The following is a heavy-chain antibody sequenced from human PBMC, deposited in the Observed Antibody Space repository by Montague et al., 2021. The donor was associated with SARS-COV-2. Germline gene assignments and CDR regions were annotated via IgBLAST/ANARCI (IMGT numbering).Heavy chain of an antibody. CDR3: ARDICKRTPDTTMGDYYYYGMDV. CDR2: IYYSGST. J-gene: IGHJ6*02. D-gene: IGHD5-18*01. V-gene: IGHV4-59*12. CDR1: GGSISSYY. Sequence: SETLSLTCTVSGGSISSYYWSWIRQPPGKGLEWIGFIYYSGSTYYNPSLKSRVTISVDTSKNQFSLKLSSVTAADTAVYYCARDICKRTPDTTMGDYYYYGMDVWGQGTTVTVSS.